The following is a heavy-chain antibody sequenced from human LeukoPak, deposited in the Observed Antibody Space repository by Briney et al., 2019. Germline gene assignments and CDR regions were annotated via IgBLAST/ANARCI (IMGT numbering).Heavy chain of an antibody. V-gene: IGHV1-2*06. CDR3: ARDQGSLTRSWYTGY. D-gene: IGHD6-13*01. CDR2: INPYSGDT. CDR1: GYTFTGYH. Sequence: GASVKVSCKAPGYTFTGYHIHWVRQAPGQGLEWMGRINPYSGDTNFARKFQGRVTMTRDTSITTAYMDLSSLTPGDTAVYFCARDQGSLTRSWYTGYWGQGTQVTVSS. J-gene: IGHJ4*02.